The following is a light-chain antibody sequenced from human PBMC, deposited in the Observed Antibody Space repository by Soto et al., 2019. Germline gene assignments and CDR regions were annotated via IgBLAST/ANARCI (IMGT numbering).Light chain of an antibody. J-gene: IGKJ4*01. V-gene: IGKV3-11*01. CDR1: QGIGDT. CDR2: DTS. CDR3: QQRSNWPPRFT. Sequence: EVVMTQSPATLSVSPGERVTFSCRASQGIGDTLAWYQHKPGQTPRLLIYDTSTRATGVPTRFSGSGSGTDFTLTISSLEPEDFAVYYCQQRSNWPPRFTFGGGTKVDIK.